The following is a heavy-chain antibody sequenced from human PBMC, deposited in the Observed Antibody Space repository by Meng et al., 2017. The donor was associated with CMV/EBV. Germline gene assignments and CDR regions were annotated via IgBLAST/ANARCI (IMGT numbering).Heavy chain of an antibody. CDR3: ARLGISDAFDI. V-gene: IGHV3-64*02. D-gene: IGHD3-16*01. CDR2: ISSNGVTT. J-gene: IGHJ3*02. Sequence: ESLKISCTASGFTFSSYAMHWVRQAPGRGLEYVSAISSNGVTTYYADSVKGRFTISRDNSKNTLYLQMGSLRAEDMAMYYCARLGISDAFDIWGQGTMVTVSS. CDR1: GFTFSSYA.